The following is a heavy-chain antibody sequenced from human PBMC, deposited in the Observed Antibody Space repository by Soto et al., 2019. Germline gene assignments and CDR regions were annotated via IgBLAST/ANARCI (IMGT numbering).Heavy chain of an antibody. CDR1: GGSMRSYY. CDR3: AGIGEDVYYGMDV. J-gene: IGHJ6*02. CDR2: IYSRGDT. V-gene: IGHV4-4*07. Sequence: QVQLQESGPGLVKPSETLSLTCSVSGGSMRSYYWNWLRQPAGKGLEWMGRIYSRGDTNYIPSVKSRVTMSVDTSKNEFSLRLNSVTAADTAVYYCAGIGEDVYYGMDVWGQGTTVTVSS. D-gene: IGHD2-21*01.